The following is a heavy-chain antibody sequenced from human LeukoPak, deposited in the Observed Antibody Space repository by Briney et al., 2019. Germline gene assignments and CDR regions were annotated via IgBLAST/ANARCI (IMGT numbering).Heavy chain of an antibody. Sequence: SETLSLTCTVSGGSISSYYCSWIRQLAGKGLECIGRIYTSESTNYNPSLKSRVTMSVDTSKNQFSLKLSSVTAADTAVYYCARDKGGTHYPWGQGTLVTVSS. CDR1: GGSISSYY. V-gene: IGHV4-4*07. D-gene: IGHD1-26*01. CDR3: ARDKGGTHYP. J-gene: IGHJ5*02. CDR2: IYTSEST.